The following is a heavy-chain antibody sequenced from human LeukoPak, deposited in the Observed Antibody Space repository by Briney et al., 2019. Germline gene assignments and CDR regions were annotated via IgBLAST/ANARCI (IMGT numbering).Heavy chain of an antibody. V-gene: IGHV1-2*02. CDR1: GYTFTGYY. CDR3: ARADSSGGDDAFDI. J-gene: IGHJ3*02. D-gene: IGHD3-22*01. CDR2: INPNSGGT. Sequence: ASVKVSCKASGYTFTGYYMHWVRQAPGQGLEWMGWINPNSGGTNYAQKFQGRVTMTRDTSISTAYMELSRLRSDDTAVYYCARADSSGGDDAFDIWGQGTMATVSS.